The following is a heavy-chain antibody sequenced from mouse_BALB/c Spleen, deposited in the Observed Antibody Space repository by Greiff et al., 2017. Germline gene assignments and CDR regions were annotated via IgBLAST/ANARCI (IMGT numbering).Heavy chain of an antibody. CDR1: GFTFTDYY. CDR3: AREGDYDGFAY. V-gene: IGHV7-3*02. J-gene: IGHJ3*01. CDR2: IRNKANGYTT. Sequence: DVKLVESGGGLVQPGGSLRLSCATSGFTFTDYYMSWVRQPPGKALEWLGFIRNKANGYTTEYSASVKGRFTISRDNSQSILYLQMNTLRAEDSATYYCAREGDYDGFAYWGQGTLVTVSA. D-gene: IGHD2-4*01.